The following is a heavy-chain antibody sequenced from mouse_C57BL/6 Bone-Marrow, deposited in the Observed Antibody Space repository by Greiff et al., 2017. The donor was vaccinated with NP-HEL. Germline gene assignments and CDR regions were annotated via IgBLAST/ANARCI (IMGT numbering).Heavy chain of an antibody. CDR2: IDPSDSYT. V-gene: IGHV1-50*01. CDR3: ARSIYYGSLFAY. J-gene: IGHJ3*01. D-gene: IGHD1-1*01. Sequence: QVQLQQPGAELVKPGASVKLSCKASGYTFTSYWMQWVKQRPGQGLEWIGEIDPSDSYTNYNQKFKGKATLTVDTSSSTAYMQLSSLTSEDSAVYYCARSIYYGSLFAYWGQGTLVTVSA. CDR1: GYTFTSYW.